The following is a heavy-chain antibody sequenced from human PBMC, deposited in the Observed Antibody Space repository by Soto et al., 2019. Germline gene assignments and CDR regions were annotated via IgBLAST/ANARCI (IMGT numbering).Heavy chain of an antibody. J-gene: IGHJ3*02. CDR3: ARVGAGRYDAFDI. Sequence: PGGSLRLSCAASGFTFSSFNMNWVRQAPGKGLEWVSYIGGGSSTIYYADSVKGRFTISRDNAKTSLFLQMNSLRAEDTAVYYCARVGAGRYDAFDIWGQGTTVTVSS. CDR1: GFTFSSFN. D-gene: IGHD2-15*01. V-gene: IGHV3-48*01. CDR2: IGGGSSTI.